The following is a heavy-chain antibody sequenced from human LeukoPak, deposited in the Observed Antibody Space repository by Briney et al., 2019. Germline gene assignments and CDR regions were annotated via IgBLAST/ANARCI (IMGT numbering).Heavy chain of an antibody. Sequence: SETLSLTCTVSGGSISSGDYYWSWIRQPPGKGLEWIGYIYYSGSTYYNPSLKSRVTISVDTSKNQFSLKLSSATAADTAVYYCARFCDSSGYPDYWGQGTLVAVSS. CDR1: GGSISSGDYY. J-gene: IGHJ4*02. CDR3: ARFCDSSGYPDY. V-gene: IGHV4-30-4*01. CDR2: IYYSGST. D-gene: IGHD3-22*01.